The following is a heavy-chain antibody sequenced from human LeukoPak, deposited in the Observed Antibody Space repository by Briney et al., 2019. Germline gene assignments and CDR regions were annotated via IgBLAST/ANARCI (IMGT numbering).Heavy chain of an antibody. CDR2: IGSSSSSI. J-gene: IGHJ4*02. CDR1: GFTVSRNY. CDR3: AAYSGLDD. V-gene: IGHV3-21*01. Sequence: PGGSLRLSCAASGFTVSRNYMSWVRQAPGKGLEWVSSIGSSSSSIYYADSVKGRFTISRDNAKNSLYLQMTSLRAEDTAVYYCAAYSGLDDWGQGTLVTVSS. D-gene: IGHD2-15*01.